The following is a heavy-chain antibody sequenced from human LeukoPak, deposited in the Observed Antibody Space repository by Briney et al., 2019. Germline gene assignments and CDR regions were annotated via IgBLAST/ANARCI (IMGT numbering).Heavy chain of an antibody. V-gene: IGHV4-39*01. J-gene: IGHJ5*02. D-gene: IGHD4-11*01. CDR1: GGSISSSSYY. CDR3: ASGHRDYSGDWFDP. Sequence: PSETLSLTCTVSGGSISSSSYYWGWIRQPPGTGLEWIGSIYYSGSTYYNPSLKSRATISVDTSKNQFSLKLSSVTAADTAVYYCASGHRDYSGDWFDPWGQGTLVTVSS. CDR2: IYYSGST.